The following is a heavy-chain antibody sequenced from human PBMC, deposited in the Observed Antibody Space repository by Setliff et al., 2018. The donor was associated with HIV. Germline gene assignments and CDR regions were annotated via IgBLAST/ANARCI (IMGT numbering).Heavy chain of an antibody. CDR3: ARLGSDYYDSSGYLYYFDY. Sequence: TLSLTCTVSGGSISSSSYYWGWIRQPPGKGLEWIGSIYYSGSTYYNPSLKSRVTISVDTSKNQFSLKLSSVTAADTAVYYCARLGSDYYDSSGYLYYFDYWGQGTLVTAPQ. V-gene: IGHV4-39*01. CDR2: IYYSGST. D-gene: IGHD3-22*01. CDR1: GGSISSSSYY. J-gene: IGHJ4*02.